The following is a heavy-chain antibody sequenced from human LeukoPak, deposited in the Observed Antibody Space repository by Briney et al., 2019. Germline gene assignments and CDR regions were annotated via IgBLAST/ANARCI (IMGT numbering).Heavy chain of an antibody. CDR1: GGSFSGYY. CDR2: INHSGST. CDR3: ARGVRIAAAGPYFDY. Sequence: PSETLSLTCAAYGGSFSGYYWSWIRQPPWKGLEWIGEINHSGSTNYNPALKGRVTISVDTSKNQFSLKLRSVTAADTAVYYCARGVRIAAAGPYFDYWGQGTLVTVSS. J-gene: IGHJ4*02. D-gene: IGHD6-13*01. V-gene: IGHV4-34*01.